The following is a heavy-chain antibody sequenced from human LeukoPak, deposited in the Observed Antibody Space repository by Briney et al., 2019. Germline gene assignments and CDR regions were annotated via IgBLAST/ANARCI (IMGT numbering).Heavy chain of an antibody. J-gene: IGHJ6*03. Sequence: GGSLILSCAASGFTVSSNFMSWVRQAPGKGLEWVSVIYSGGTTYYADSVKGRFTISRDNSKNTLSLQMDNLRAEDTAVYYCARDGYGNNYMDVWGKGTTVTVSS. CDR3: ARDGYGNNYMDV. CDR1: GFTVSSNF. V-gene: IGHV3-53*01. CDR2: IYSGGTT. D-gene: IGHD1/OR15-1a*01.